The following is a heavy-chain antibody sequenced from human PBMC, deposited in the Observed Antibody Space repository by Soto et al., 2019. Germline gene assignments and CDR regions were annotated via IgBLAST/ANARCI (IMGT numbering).Heavy chain of an antibody. CDR1: GGTFSSYA. Sequence: GASVKVSCKASGGTFSSYAISWVRQAPGQGLEWMGGIIPIFGTANYAQKFQGRVTITADESTSTAYMELSSLRSEDTAVYYCAREAGGFGNLGVPDSFDIWGQGTMVTVSS. CDR3: AREAGGFGNLGVPDSFDI. V-gene: IGHV1-69*13. D-gene: IGHD3-10*01. CDR2: IIPIFGTA. J-gene: IGHJ3*02.